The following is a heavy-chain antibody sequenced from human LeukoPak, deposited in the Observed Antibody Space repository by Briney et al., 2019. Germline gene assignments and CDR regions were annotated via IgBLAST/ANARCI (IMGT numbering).Heavy chain of an antibody. CDR1: GFTFTDYY. J-gene: IGHJ4*02. CDR3: ATHFYGAPDY. V-gene: IGHV3-11*04. Sequence: GGSLRLSCAASGFTFTDYYVNWVRQAPGKGLEWISYIDISSNTMYYADSVKGRFTISRDNAKNSLYLQMNSLRVEDTAVYYCATHFYGAPDYWGQGTLVTVSS. D-gene: IGHD4/OR15-4a*01. CDR2: IDISSNTM.